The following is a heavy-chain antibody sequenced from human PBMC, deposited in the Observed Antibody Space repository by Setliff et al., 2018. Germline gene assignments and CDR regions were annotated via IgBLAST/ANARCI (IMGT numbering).Heavy chain of an antibody. J-gene: IGHJ3*01. Sequence: GESLKISCKGSGYRFTTYWIGWVRQMPGKGLEWMGIVFSGDSDTRYSPSFQGQVTMSADKSINTAYLQWNSLKASDTAMYYCARLGSSSWYNDVFDFWGPGTMVTVSS. D-gene: IGHD6-13*01. V-gene: IGHV5-51*01. CDR3: ARLGSSSWYNDVFDF. CDR2: VFSGDSDT. CDR1: GYRFTTYW.